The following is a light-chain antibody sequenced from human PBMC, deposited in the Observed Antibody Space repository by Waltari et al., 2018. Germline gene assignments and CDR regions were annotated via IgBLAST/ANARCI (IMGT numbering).Light chain of an antibody. CDR3: QHYINWPHT. J-gene: IGKJ2*01. V-gene: IGKV3-15*01. CDR2: DAF. CDR1: RSIRSY. Sequence: EIVMTQSPATLSVSPGERVTLSCRASRSIRSYLVWYQQKPGQAPRLIIYDAFTRATGIPARLSGSGSGTEFTLTISSLQSEDFAVYYCQHYINWPHTFGQGTKLEIK.